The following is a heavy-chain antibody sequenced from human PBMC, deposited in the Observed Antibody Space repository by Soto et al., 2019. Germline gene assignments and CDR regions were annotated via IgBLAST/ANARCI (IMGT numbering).Heavy chain of an antibody. CDR1: GYIFIHCF. CDR2: INPSSGTT. D-gene: IGHD1-26*01. CDR3: ARSLGETTSLFDY. J-gene: IGHJ4*02. Sequence: QVQLVQSGAEMKQPGASVKLSCQASGYIFIHCFMHWVRQAPGQGLEWMGGINPSSGTTTYAQKLQGRVTVTRDTSTSTVYMELSSLGSGDTAMYYCARSLGETTSLFDYGGQGSLVTVSA. V-gene: IGHV1-46*04.